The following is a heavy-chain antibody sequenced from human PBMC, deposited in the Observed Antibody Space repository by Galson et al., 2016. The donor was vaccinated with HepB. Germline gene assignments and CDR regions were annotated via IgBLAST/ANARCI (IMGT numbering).Heavy chain of an antibody. V-gene: IGHV3-48*03. CDR1: GFTFSRYN. CDR3: AREADFYDSTGYFPPFAY. J-gene: IGHJ4*02. D-gene: IGHD3-22*01. Sequence: LRLSCAGSGFTFSRYNMNWVRQAPGKGLEWLADISISGSTVYYADSVKGRFTISRDNDKNSVYLQMDCLRDEDTAVYYCAREADFYDSTGYFPPFAYWGQGILVTVSS. CDR2: ISISGSTV.